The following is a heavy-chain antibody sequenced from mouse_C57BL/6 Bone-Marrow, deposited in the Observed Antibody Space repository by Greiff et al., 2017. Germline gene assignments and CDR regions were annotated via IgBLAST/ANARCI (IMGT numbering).Heavy chain of an antibody. D-gene: IGHD1-1*01. J-gene: IGHJ4*01. V-gene: IGHV1-19*01. CDR2: INPYNGGT. CDR3: ARLHYGSSYGYYAMDY. CDR1: GYTFTDYY. Sequence: EVQLQQSGPVLVKPGASVKMSCKASGYTFTDYYMNWVKQSHGKSLEWIGVINPYNGGTSYNQKFKGKATLTVDKSSSTAYMELNSLTSEDSAVYYCARLHYGSSYGYYAMDYWGQGTSVTVSS.